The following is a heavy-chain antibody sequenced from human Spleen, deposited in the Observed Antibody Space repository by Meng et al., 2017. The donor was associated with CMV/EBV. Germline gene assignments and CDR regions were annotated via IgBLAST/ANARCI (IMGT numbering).Heavy chain of an antibody. Sequence: GGSLRLSCAASGFTFSSNDMHWVRQTTGKGLEWVSAIGTAGDTYYPGSVKGRFTISRENAKNSFYLQMSSLRAEDTALYYCARGLGDLWGTTFYYYGMDVWGQGTTVTVSS. J-gene: IGHJ6*02. CDR2: IGTAGDT. V-gene: IGHV3-13*01. CDR3: ARGLGDLWGTTFYYYGMDV. D-gene: IGHD1/OR15-1a*01. CDR1: GFTFSSND.